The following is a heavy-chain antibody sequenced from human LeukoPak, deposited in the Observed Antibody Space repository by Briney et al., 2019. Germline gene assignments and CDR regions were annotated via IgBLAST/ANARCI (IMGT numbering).Heavy chain of an antibody. Sequence: PSETLSLTCAVYGGSFSSYYWSWIRQPPGKGLEWIGEINHSGSTNYNPSLKSRVTISVDTSKNQFSLKLSSVTAADTAVYYCAGQIKGAKLGLGEPRHDYYYMDVWGKGTTVTISS. J-gene: IGHJ6*03. CDR3: AGQIKGAKLGLGEPRHDYYYMDV. D-gene: IGHD3-16*01. V-gene: IGHV4-34*01. CDR1: GGSFSSYY. CDR2: INHSGST.